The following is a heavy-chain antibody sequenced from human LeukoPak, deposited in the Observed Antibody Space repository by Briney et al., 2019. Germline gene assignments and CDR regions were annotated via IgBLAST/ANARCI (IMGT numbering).Heavy chain of an antibody. CDR2: IKQDGSAK. Sequence: GGSLRLSCAASGFTFSSYWMTWVRQAPGKGLEWVANIKQDGSAKHYVGSVQGRFTISRDNAKTSLYLQMNSLRAEDTAVYYCARDYYASGTHDFWGQGTLVTVSS. CDR1: GFTFSSYW. J-gene: IGHJ4*02. D-gene: IGHD3-10*01. CDR3: ARDYYASGTHDF. V-gene: IGHV3-7*04.